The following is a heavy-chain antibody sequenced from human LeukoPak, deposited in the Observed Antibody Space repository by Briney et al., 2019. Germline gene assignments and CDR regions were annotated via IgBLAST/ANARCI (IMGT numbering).Heavy chain of an antibody. CDR3: ARDYDFWSGSNYYGMDV. V-gene: IGHV4-4*07. CDR1: GGSISIYY. J-gene: IGHJ6*02. Sequence: SETLSLTCTVSGGSISIYYWSWIRQPAGKGLEWIGRIYTSGSTNYNPSLKSRVTMSVDTSKNQFSLKLSSVTAADTAVYYCARDYDFWSGSNYYGMDVWGQGTTVTVSS. D-gene: IGHD3-3*01. CDR2: IYTSGST.